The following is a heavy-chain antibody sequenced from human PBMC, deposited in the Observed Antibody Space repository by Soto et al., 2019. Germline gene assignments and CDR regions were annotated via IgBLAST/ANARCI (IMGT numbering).Heavy chain of an antibody. J-gene: IGHJ3*02. CDR2: INHSGST. D-gene: IGHD1-1*01. Sequence: QVQLQQWGAGLLKPSETLSLTCAVYGGSFSGYYWSWIRQPPGKGLEWIGEINHSGSTNYHPSLKSRVTISVDTSKNQFSLKLSSVTAADTAVYYCARVFAEHDAFDIWGQGTMVTVSS. V-gene: IGHV4-34*01. CDR3: ARVFAEHDAFDI. CDR1: GGSFSGYY.